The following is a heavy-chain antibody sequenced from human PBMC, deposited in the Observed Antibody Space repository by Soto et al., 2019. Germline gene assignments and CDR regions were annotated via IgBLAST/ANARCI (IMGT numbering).Heavy chain of an antibody. CDR1: RYTFTDYY. CDR2: INPDSGGT. J-gene: IGHJ3*02. D-gene: IGHD6-19*01. CDR3: ARAFYSSARAFEI. Sequence: QVQLVQSGAEVRKPGASVKVSCKASRYTFTDYYIHWVRQAPGQGLEWMGWINPDSGGTNSAQKFQGRVTMTRDTPISTAYMELSILRSDDTAVYYCARAFYSSARAFEIWGQGTMVTVSS. V-gene: IGHV1-2*02.